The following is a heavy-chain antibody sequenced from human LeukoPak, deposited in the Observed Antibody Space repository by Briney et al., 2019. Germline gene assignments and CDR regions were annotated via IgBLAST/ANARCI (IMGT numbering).Heavy chain of an antibody. D-gene: IGHD5-18*01. CDR3: ARGGGYSYSYSRVYFDY. CDR1: GYTFTSYG. Sequence: ASVKVSCKASGYTFTSYGISWVRQAPGQGLEWMGWISAYNSNTNYAQKLQGRVTMTTDTSTSTAYMELRSLRSDDTAVYYCARGGGYSYSYSRVYFDYWGQGTLVTVSS. CDR2: ISAYNSNT. J-gene: IGHJ4*02. V-gene: IGHV1-18*01.